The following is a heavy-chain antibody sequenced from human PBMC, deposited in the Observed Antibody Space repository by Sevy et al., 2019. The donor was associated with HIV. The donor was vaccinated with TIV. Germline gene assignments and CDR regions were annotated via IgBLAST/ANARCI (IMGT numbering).Heavy chain of an antibody. D-gene: IGHD6-19*01. J-gene: IGHJ4*02. V-gene: IGHV1-69*13. Sequence: ASVKVSCKASGGTFSSYGISCVRQAPGQGLEWMGGIIPILGTVNYPQKFQGRVTITANESTKTAYMELSSLRSEDTAVYYCARGGGNGWYYFDYWGQETLVTVSS. CDR3: ARGGGNGWYYFDY. CDR2: IIPILGTV. CDR1: GGTFSSYG.